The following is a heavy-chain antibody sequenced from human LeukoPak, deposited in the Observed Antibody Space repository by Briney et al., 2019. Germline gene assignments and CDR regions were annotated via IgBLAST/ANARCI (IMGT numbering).Heavy chain of an antibody. J-gene: IGHJ4*02. D-gene: IGHD2-21*02. CDR2: ISYDGSNK. Sequence: GGSLRLSCAVSGFTFSSYAMHWVRQAPGKGLEWVAVISYDGSNKYYADSVKGRFTISRDNSKNTLYLQMNSLRAEDTAVYYCARTLLAYCGGDCPYDYWGQGTLVTVSS. V-gene: IGHV3-30-3*01. CDR1: GFTFSSYA. CDR3: ARTLLAYCGGDCPYDY.